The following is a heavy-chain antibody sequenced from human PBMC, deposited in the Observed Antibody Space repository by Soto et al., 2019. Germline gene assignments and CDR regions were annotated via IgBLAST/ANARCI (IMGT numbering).Heavy chain of an antibody. D-gene: IGHD3-10*01. CDR3: ARGPASGSYYLLDY. Sequence: SVKVSCKASGDTFTTYDINWVRQATGHGLEWMGWINPNSGNIGYAQRFQGRVTMTRDTAIRTAYMEVSSLRSDDTAVYYCARGPASGSYYLLDYWGQGSLVTVSS. J-gene: IGHJ4*02. V-gene: IGHV1-8*01. CDR1: GDTFTTYD. CDR2: INPNSGNI.